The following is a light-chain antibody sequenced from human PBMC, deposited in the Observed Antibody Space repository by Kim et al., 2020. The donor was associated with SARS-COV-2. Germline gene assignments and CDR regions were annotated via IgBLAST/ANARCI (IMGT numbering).Light chain of an antibody. CDR1: YNY. V-gene: IGLV2-14*03. Sequence: YNYVSWFQQPPGKAPQLMIYTVTERPSGVSSRFSGSKSGNTASLTISGLQAEDEADYYCFSFTTAATWVFGGGTQLTVL. J-gene: IGLJ3*02. CDR3: FSFTTAATWV. CDR2: TVT.